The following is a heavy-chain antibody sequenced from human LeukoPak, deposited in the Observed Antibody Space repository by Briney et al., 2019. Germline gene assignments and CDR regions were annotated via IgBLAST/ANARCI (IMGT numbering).Heavy chain of an antibody. D-gene: IGHD1-7*01. Sequence: ASVKVSCKASGYTFTSNYTHWVRQAPGQGLEWMGMINPSSGSPRYAKTVQGRVTMTRDTSTSTVYMEMSSLRSEDTAVYYCARDRGRTMLVDHWGQGTLVTAS. J-gene: IGHJ5*02. CDR1: GYTFTSNY. CDR3: ARDRGRTMLVDH. V-gene: IGHV1-46*01. CDR2: INPSSGSP.